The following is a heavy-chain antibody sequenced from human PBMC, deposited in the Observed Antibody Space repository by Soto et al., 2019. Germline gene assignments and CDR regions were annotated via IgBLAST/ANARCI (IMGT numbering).Heavy chain of an antibody. CDR2: IYYSGST. Sequence: KASETLSLTCTVSGGSISSYYWSWIRQPPGKGLEWIGYIYYSGSTNYNPSLKSRVTISVDTSKNQFSLKLSSVTAADTAVYYCAREEVRGALFDYWGQGTLVTVSS. J-gene: IGHJ4*02. CDR3: AREEVRGALFDY. D-gene: IGHD3-10*01. V-gene: IGHV4-59*01. CDR1: GGSISSYY.